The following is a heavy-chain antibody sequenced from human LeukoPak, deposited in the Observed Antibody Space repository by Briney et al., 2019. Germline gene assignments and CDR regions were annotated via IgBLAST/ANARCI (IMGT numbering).Heavy chain of an antibody. CDR1: GFNFSTHT. CDR2: ISSSSSYI. D-gene: IGHD3-3*01. Sequence: GGSLRLSCSASGFNFSTHTMNWLRQAPGKGLEWVSSISSSSSYIYYAASVKGRFTISRVNAQNSLYLELNNLRAEDTAVYYCARGPGAYDDFWSGYYDWGQGTLVTVSS. J-gene: IGHJ4*02. CDR3: ARGPGAYDDFWSGYYD. V-gene: IGHV3-21*01.